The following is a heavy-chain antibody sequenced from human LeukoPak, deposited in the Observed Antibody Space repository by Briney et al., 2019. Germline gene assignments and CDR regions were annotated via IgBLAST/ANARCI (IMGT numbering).Heavy chain of an antibody. CDR3: ARDIYDSSGYGFDY. Sequence: SETLSLTCTGSGGSISSYYWSWIRQPPGKGLEWIGYIYYSGSTNYNPSLKSRVTISVDTYKNQCSLKLSSVTAADTAVYYCARDIYDSSGYGFDYWGQGTLVTVSS. CDR2: IYYSGST. J-gene: IGHJ4*02. V-gene: IGHV4-59*01. CDR1: GGSISSYY. D-gene: IGHD3-22*01.